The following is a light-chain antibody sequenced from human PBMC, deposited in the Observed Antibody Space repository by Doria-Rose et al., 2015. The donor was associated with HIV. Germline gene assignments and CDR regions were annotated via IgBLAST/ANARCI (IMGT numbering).Light chain of an antibody. CDR2: DGS. CDR3: HQYGTSLT. Sequence: EIVMTEAPGTLSLSPGERATLSCRASQSFSSNYLAWYQQEPGQSPSLLIYDGSTRATGMPARLSASYSRTDFTISINRLEPEDFALYYCHQYGTSLTFCQGTKVEI. J-gene: IGKJ1*01. CDR1: QSFSSNY. V-gene: IGKV3-20*01.